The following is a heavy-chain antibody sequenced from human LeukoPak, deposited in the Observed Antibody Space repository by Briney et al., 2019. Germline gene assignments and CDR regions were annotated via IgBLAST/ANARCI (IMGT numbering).Heavy chain of an antibody. J-gene: IGHJ4*02. D-gene: IGHD5-18*01. CDR1: GGSISSSSYY. Sequence: SETLSLTCTVSGGSISSSSYYWGWIRQPPGKGLEWIGSIYYSGSTYYNPSLKSRVTISVDTSKNQFSLKLSSVAAADTAVYYCARGYSYGYMAYFDYWGQGTLVTVSS. V-gene: IGHV4-39*07. CDR2: IYYSGST. CDR3: ARGYSYGYMAYFDY.